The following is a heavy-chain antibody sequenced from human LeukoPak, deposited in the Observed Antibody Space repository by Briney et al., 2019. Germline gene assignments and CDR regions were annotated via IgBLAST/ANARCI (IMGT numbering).Heavy chain of an antibody. J-gene: IGHJ4*02. Sequence: GTSLRLSCEASGFIFNHYALHWVRQAPHKGLEWVAVIWSDGTNRYYADSVKGRFSIFRDDSQKRVFLQMNSLRAEDTAVYYCVRDAQRGFDYSNSLQYWGQGALVTVSS. CDR2: IWSDGTNR. CDR1: GFIFNHYA. V-gene: IGHV3-33*01. D-gene: IGHD4-11*01. CDR3: VRDAQRGFDYSNSLQY.